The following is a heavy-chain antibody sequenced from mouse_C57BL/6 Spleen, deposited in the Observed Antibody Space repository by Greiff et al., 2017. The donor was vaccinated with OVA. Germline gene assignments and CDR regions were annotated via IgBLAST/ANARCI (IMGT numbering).Heavy chain of an antibody. J-gene: IGHJ1*03. CDR1: FFSLPLYF. V-gene: IGHV2-3*01. D-gene: IGHD2-3*01. CDR2: ILVDGIT. Sequence: PFLFSPSPLLSLTFPFSFFSLPLYFLIFFLHPPLKFLYWLVLILVDGITNYHSALISRLSISKDNSKSQVFLKLNSLQTDDTATYYCAKAHYDGYFPWYFDVWGTGTTVTVSS. CDR3: AKAHYDGYFPWYFDV.